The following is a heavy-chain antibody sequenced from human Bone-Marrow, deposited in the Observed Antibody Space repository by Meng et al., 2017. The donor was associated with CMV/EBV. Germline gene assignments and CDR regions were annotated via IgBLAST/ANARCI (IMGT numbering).Heavy chain of an antibody. CDR2: MNPNSGNT. D-gene: IGHD2-2*02. V-gene: IGHV1-8*01. Sequence: ASVKVSCKASGYTFSYYDIIWVRQASGQGLEWVGWMNPNSGNTGYAQKFQGRVTMTRNTSISTAYMELSSLRSEDTAVYYCARYSRMTAAIRPSYYYYGMDVWGQGTTVTVSS. CDR3: ARYSRMTAAIRPSYYYYGMDV. CDR1: GYTFSYYD. J-gene: IGHJ6*02.